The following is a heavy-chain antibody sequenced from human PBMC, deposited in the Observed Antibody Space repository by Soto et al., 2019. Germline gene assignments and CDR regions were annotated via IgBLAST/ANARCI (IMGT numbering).Heavy chain of an antibody. V-gene: IGHV3-7*01. CDR2: IKLDGSEK. J-gene: IGHJ3*02. D-gene: IGHD3-16*02. Sequence: GGSLRLSCTASGFTFGDYAMTWVRQAPGKGLEWVANIKLDGSEKYYVDSVKGRFTISRDNAKNELYLQMNSLRVEDTAVYYCARDKMAPFRLGELSFLTATPENAFDIWGQGTMVTVSS. CDR3: ARDKMAPFRLGELSFLTATPENAFDI. CDR1: GFTFGDYA.